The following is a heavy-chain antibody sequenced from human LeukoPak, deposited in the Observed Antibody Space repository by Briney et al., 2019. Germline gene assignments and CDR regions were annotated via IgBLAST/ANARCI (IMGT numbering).Heavy chain of an antibody. D-gene: IGHD6-13*01. CDR1: GFTFSNYS. V-gene: IGHV3-21*01. J-gene: IGHJ4*02. Sequence: KTGESLRLSCAASGFTFSNYSMNWVRQAPGKGLEWVSLISSSNYIDYADSVKGRFRISRDNAKNSLYLQMNSLRAEDTAVYYCARGSFSSSWSYFDYCGQGTLVTVSS. CDR2: ISSSNYI. CDR3: ARGSFSSSWSYFDY.